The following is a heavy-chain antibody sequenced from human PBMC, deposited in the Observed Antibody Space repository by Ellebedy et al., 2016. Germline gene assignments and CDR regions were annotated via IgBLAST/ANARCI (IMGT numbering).Heavy chain of an antibody. CDR3: ARLRDEKSSIPPDFDY. V-gene: IGHV5-51*01. D-gene: IGHD5-24*01. J-gene: IGHJ4*02. CDR1: GYNFPTYY. Sequence: GESLKISXQASGYNFPTYYIGWVRQMPGKGLEWMGIIYPDDSDAKYSPSFRGQVTISVDKSISTAYLQWSSLKASDTAMYYCARLRDEKSSIPPDFDYWGQGTLVAVSS. CDR2: IYPDDSDA.